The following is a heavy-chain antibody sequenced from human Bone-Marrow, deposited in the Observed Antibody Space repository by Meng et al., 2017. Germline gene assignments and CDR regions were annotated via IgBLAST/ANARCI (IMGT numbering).Heavy chain of an antibody. V-gene: IGHV4-4*02. Sequence: QGHPRGPRPGLGMLSGAPPVTSRVSGGSVRSRYPWTWFRQPPGKGLEWIGEFHHIGTTNYNPSLRSRVTISVDTSKNQCSLRLTSVTAADTAVYYCAASPGWWRTDSWGQGTLVTVSS. CDR1: GGSVRSRYP. D-gene: IGHD6-19*01. CDR3: AASPGWWRTDS. CDR2: FHHIGTT. J-gene: IGHJ4*02.